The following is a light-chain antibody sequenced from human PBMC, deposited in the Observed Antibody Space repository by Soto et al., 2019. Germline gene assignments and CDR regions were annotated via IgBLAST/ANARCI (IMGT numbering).Light chain of an antibody. Sequence: QSVLTQPASVSGSPGQSITISCTGTSSDAGGYNYVSWYQQHPGKAPILMIYEVSNRPSGVSNRFPGSKSGNTASLTISGLQAEDEADYYCSSYTSSSTPHVVFGGGTKVTVL. CDR1: SSDAGGYNY. CDR2: EVS. J-gene: IGLJ2*01. V-gene: IGLV2-14*01. CDR3: SSYTSSSTPHVV.